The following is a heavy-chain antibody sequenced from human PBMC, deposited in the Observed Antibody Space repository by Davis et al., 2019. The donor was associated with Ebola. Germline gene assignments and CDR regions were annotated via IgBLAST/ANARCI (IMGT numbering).Heavy chain of an antibody. CDR2: ISYDGSTQ. J-gene: IGHJ4*02. Sequence: GESLKISCVASGFSFRSYALHWVRQAPGKGLEWVAVISYDGSTQTYADSVKGRFTLSRDNSKDTLYLQMNSLRGDDTAVYFCAREYYDSSGYYSPHFDYWGQGTLVTVSS. V-gene: IGHV3-30-3*01. CDR1: GFSFRSYA. CDR3: AREYYDSSGYYSPHFDY. D-gene: IGHD3-22*01.